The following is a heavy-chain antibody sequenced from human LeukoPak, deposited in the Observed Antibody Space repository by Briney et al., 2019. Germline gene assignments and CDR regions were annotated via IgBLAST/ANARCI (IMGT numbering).Heavy chain of an antibody. Sequence: GGSLRLSCAASGFTFSSYGMSWVRQAPGKGLEWVSAISGSGGSTYYADSVKGRFTISRDNSKNTLYLQMNSLRAEDTAVYYCAKSVAPYCSGGSCFDAFDIWGQGTMVTVSS. D-gene: IGHD2-15*01. CDR3: AKSVAPYCSGGSCFDAFDI. V-gene: IGHV3-23*01. CDR2: ISGSGGST. CDR1: GFTFSSYG. J-gene: IGHJ3*02.